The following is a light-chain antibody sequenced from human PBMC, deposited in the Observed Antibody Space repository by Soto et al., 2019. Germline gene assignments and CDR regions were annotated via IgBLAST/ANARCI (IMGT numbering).Light chain of an antibody. Sequence: QSALTQTASVSGSPGQSITISCTGISSDVGSSNLVSWYQQHPGKAPKLMIYEGSKRPSGVSDRFSGSKTGNTASLTISGLQAEDEGDYYCCSYAGSSTWVFGGGTKVTVL. V-gene: IGLV2-23*01. CDR1: SSDVGSSNL. CDR3: CSYAGSSTWV. J-gene: IGLJ3*02. CDR2: EGS.